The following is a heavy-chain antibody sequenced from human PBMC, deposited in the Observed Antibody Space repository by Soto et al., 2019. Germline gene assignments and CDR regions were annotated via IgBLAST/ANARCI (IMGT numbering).Heavy chain of an antibody. CDR1: GFTFSSYS. D-gene: IGHD3-22*01. CDR2: IYSGGST. CDR3: ATRPLLPGAP. V-gene: IGHV3-53*01. Sequence: PAGSLRLSCAASGFTFSSYSMNWVRQAPGKGLEWVSLIYSGGSTYYADSVKGRFTISRDNSKNTLYLQVSSLRAEDTAVYYCATRPLLPGAPWGQGTMVTVSS. J-gene: IGHJ3*01.